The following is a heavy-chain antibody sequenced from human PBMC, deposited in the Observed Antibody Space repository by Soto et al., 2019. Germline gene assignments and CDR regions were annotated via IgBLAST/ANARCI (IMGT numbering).Heavy chain of an antibody. V-gene: IGHV3-30*18. Sequence: VAVISYDGSNKYYADSVKGRFTISRDNSKNTLYLQMNSLRAEDTAVYYCAKDSIVVVPAAMGGGQYFDYWGQGTLVTVSS. CDR3: AKDSIVVVPAAMGGGQYFDY. D-gene: IGHD2-2*01. CDR2: ISYDGSNK. J-gene: IGHJ4*02.